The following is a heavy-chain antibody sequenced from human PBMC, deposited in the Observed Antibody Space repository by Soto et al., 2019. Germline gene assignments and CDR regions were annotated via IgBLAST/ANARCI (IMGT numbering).Heavy chain of an antibody. D-gene: IGHD3-3*01. CDR1: GGTFSSYA. V-gene: IGHV1-69*13. Sequence: SVKVSCKASGGTFSSYAISWVRQAPGQGLEWMGGIIPIFGTANYAQKFQGRVTITADESTSTAYMELSSLRSEDTAVYYCARTYRNYDFWSGYSSWFDPWGQGTLVTVPQ. CDR2: IIPIFGTA. CDR3: ARTYRNYDFWSGYSSWFDP. J-gene: IGHJ5*02.